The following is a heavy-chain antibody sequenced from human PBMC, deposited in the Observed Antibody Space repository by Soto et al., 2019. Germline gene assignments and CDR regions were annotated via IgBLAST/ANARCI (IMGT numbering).Heavy chain of an antibody. D-gene: IGHD2-15*01. V-gene: IGHV3-23*01. CDR3: AKDFGDIVVVVLAPYGMDV. J-gene: IGHJ6*02. CDR1: VFTVTNYA. Sequence: LXLFCAACVFTVTNYAMDWARQAPWKGMEWVSVISGSGESTYYADSVKGRFTISRDNSKNTLYLQMNSLRAEDTAVYFCAKDFGDIVVVVLAPYGMDVWGQGTTVTVSS. CDR2: ISGSGEST.